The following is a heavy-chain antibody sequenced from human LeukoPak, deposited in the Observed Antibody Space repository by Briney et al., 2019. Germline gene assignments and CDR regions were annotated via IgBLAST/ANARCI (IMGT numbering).Heavy chain of an antibody. CDR2: IYYSGST. CDR3: ARGPTYDILTGYYLDY. J-gene: IGHJ4*02. V-gene: IGHV4-39*07. CDR1: GGSINSSSYY. D-gene: IGHD3-9*01. Sequence: PSETLSLTCTVSGGSINSSSYYWGWIRQPAGKGLEWIGSIYYSGSTYYNPSLKSRVTISVDTSKNQFSLKLSSVTAADTAVYYCARGPTYDILTGYYLDYWGQGTLVTVSS.